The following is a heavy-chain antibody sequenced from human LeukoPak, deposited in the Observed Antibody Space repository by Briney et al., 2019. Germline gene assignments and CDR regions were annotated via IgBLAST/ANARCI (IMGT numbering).Heavy chain of an antibody. CDR1: GGSISSSPNS. CDR3: ARHSGDLLTGYYLRWFDP. V-gene: IGHV4-39*01. Sequence: PSETLSLTCSVSGGSISSSPNSWGWVRQPPGKGLEWIGSISYSWSTYYNPSLKSRVSISADTSKNQVSLKVSSVTAAETAVYYCARHSGDLLTGYYLRWFDPWGQGILVTVSS. D-gene: IGHD3-9*01. CDR2: ISYSWST. J-gene: IGHJ5*02.